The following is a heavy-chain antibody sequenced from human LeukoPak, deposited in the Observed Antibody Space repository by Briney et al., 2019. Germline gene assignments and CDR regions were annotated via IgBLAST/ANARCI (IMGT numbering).Heavy chain of an antibody. D-gene: IGHD6-19*01. J-gene: IGHJ4*02. V-gene: IGHV3-30-3*01. Sequence: PGGSLRLSCAASGFTFSSYAMHWVRQAPGKGLEWVAVISYDGSNKYYADSVKGRFTISRDNSKNTLYLQMNSLRAEDTAVYYCARDLRGSGWSPDYWGQGTLVTVSS. CDR1: GFTFSSYA. CDR2: ISYDGSNK. CDR3: ARDLRGSGWSPDY.